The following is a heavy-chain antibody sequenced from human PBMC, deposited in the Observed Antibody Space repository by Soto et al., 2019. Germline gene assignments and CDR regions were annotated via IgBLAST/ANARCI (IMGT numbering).Heavy chain of an antibody. CDR2: ISAYNGNT. CDR1: GYTFTSYG. CDR3: ARDRITMIVVDHDAFDI. J-gene: IGHJ3*02. Sequence: ASVKVSCKASGYTFTSYGISWVRQAPGQGLEWMGWISAYNGNTNYAQKLQGRVTMTTDTSTSTAYMGLRSLRSDDTAVYYCARDRITMIVVDHDAFDIWGQGTMVTVSS. V-gene: IGHV1-18*04. D-gene: IGHD3-22*01.